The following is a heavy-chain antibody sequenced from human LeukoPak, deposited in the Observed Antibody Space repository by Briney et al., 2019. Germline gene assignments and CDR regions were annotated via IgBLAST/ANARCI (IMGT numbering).Heavy chain of an antibody. CDR2: ISGSGGST. CDR1: GFTFSSYA. D-gene: IGHD2-15*01. V-gene: IGHV3-23*01. CDR3: AKDQGYCSGGSCYPNPFGY. J-gene: IGHJ4*02. Sequence: QAGGSLRLSCAASGFTFSSYAMSWVRQAPGKGLEWVSAISGSGGSTYYADSVKGRFTISRDNSKNTLYLQMNSLRAEDTAVYYCAKDQGYCSGGSCYPNPFGYWGQGTLVTVSS.